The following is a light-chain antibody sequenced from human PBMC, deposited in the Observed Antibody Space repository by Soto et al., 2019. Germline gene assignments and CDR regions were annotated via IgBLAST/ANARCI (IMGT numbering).Light chain of an antibody. CDR2: GTS. CDR1: QNIGKK. Sequence: IGIRQSPSTLSVSPGERTTLSGRASQNIGKKVGWYQQKPGQAPRLLIYGTSTRATGVPDRFSGSGSGTDFTLTISSLQAADFAVYHCQHSNNWPITFGQGTRLEIK. V-gene: IGKV3-15*01. CDR3: QHSNNWPIT. J-gene: IGKJ5*01.